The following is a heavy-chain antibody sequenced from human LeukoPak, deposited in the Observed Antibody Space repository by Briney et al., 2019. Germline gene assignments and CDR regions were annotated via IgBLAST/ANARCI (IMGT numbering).Heavy chain of an antibody. CDR2: MNPNSGNT. Sequence: GASVKVSCKTSGYTFTSYDINWVRQATGQGLEWMGWMNPNSGNTGYAQKFQGRVTMTRNTSISTDYMELSSLRSEDTAVYYCARGSGGGSYYPKYYYYYYMDVWGKGTTVTISS. V-gene: IGHV1-8*01. J-gene: IGHJ6*03. CDR3: ARGSGGGSYYPKYYYYYYMDV. CDR1: GYTFTSYD. D-gene: IGHD1-26*01.